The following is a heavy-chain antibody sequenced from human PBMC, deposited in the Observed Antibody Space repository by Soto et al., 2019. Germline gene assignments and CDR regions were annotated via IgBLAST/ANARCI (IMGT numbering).Heavy chain of an antibody. CDR2: ISYDGSNK. CDR1: GFTFSSYA. V-gene: IGHV3-30-3*01. D-gene: IGHD3-22*01. CDR3: VRVNYYDSSGSSLDAFDI. J-gene: IGHJ3*02. Sequence: QVQLVESGGGVVQPGRSLRLSCAASGFTFSSYAMHWVRQAPGKGLEWVAVISYDGSNKYYADSVKGRFTISRDNSKNTLYLQMNSLRAEDTAVYYCVRVNYYDSSGSSLDAFDIWGQGTMVTVSS.